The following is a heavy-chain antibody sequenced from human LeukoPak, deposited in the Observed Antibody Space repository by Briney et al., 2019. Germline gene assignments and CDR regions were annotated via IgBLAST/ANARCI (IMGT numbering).Heavy chain of an antibody. V-gene: IGHV4-39*01. D-gene: IGHD3-3*01. CDR2: IYYSGST. J-gene: IGHJ4*02. CDR1: GGSITSSSYY. CDR3: ATSLSIFGVVTVNFDY. Sequence: SETLSLTCTVSGGSITSSSYYWGWIRQPPGKGLEWIGSIYYSGSTYYSPSLKSRVTISVDTSKNQFSLKLSSVTAADTAVYYCATSLSIFGVVTVNFDYWGQGTLVTVSS.